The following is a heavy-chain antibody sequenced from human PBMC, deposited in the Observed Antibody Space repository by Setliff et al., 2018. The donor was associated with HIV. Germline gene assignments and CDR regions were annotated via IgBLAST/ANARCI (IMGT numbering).Heavy chain of an antibody. D-gene: IGHD3-3*01. CDR3: ARSVTMFGVDTFDN. CDR1: GGSISRGSYY. J-gene: IGHJ4*02. Sequence: SETLSLTCTVSGGSISRGSYYWSWIRQPAGKGLEWIGRIYTSGFTNYNPSLKRRVTILVDPSKNQFSLKLSSVTAADTAVYYCARSVTMFGVDTFDNWGQGTLVTVSS. V-gene: IGHV4-61*02. CDR2: IYTSGFT.